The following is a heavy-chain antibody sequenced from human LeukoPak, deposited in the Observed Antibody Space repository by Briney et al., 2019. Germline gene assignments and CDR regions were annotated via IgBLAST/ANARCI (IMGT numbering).Heavy chain of an antibody. CDR2: FDPEDGET. CDR1: GYTLTELS. Sequence: GASVKVSCKLSGYTLTELSIQWVRQAPGKGLEWMGGFDPEDGETIHAQKFRGRVTMTEDTSTDTAYMELSSLRSEDTAMYYCELSGYWGQGTLVTVSS. CDR3: ELSGY. V-gene: IGHV1-24*01. D-gene: IGHD1-7*01. J-gene: IGHJ4*02.